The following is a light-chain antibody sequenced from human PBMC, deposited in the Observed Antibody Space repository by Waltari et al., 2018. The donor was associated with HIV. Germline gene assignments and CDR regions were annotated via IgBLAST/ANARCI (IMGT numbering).Light chain of an antibody. CDR2: GN. Sequence: QSVLTQPPSVSGAPGQRVTISCTGNSSNIGSLYDVHWYLQTAVSVPKILNFGNSRPSGVSERFSGSRSGTSASLAITALRTEDEGTYYCQSYDSDLNSPVFGGGTALTV. J-gene: IGLJ2*01. V-gene: IGLV1-40*01. CDR1: SSNIGSLYD. CDR3: QSYDSDLNSPV.